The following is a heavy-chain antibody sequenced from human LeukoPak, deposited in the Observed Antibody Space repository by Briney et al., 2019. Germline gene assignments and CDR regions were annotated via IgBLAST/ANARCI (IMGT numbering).Heavy chain of an antibody. CDR2: IIVFFGTA. J-gene: IGHJ4*02. CDR1: GGSFGSDG. CDR3: ARDRSPTTAGTLDS. V-gene: IGHV1-69*06. D-gene: IGHD5-12*01. Sequence: GASVKVSCKASGGSFGSDGVAWVRQAPGQGLEWMGRIIVFFGTAKYAQKFQGRVTITADTSTNTAYMGLSHLRFEDTAVYFCARDRSPTTAGTLDSWGQGTLVTVSS.